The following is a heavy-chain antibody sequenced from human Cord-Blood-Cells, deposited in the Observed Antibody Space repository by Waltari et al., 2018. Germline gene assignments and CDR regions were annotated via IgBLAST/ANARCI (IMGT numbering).Heavy chain of an antibody. V-gene: IGHV3-23*01. D-gene: IGHD3-10*01. CDR1: GFTFSSYA. J-gene: IGHJ3*02. CDR2: SRGSGGRT. Sequence: EVQLLESGGGLVQPGGSLRLSCAASGFTFSSYAMSWVRQAPGKGLEWVSASRGSGGRTYYAGSGKGRFTDSRDNSKNTLYLQMNSLRAEDTAVDYCAKDRVDYYGSGSSQRAFDIWGQGTMVTGSS. CDR3: AKDRVDYYGSGSSQRAFDI.